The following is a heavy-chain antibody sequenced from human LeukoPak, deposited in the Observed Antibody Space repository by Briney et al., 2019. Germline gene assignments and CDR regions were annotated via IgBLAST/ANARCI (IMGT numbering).Heavy chain of an antibody. CDR1: GGSFSAYY. Sequence: PSETLSLTCAVYGGSFSAYYWGWIRQPPGKGLEWLGTLYHRGNTFYNPSLKGRVTISVDTSKNQFSLNVTSVTAADTAVYFCARRRLYDSGRFDWGQGTLVTVSS. V-gene: IGHV4-34*11. CDR2: LYHRGNT. D-gene: IGHD3-10*01. J-gene: IGHJ4*02. CDR3: ARRRLYDSGRFD.